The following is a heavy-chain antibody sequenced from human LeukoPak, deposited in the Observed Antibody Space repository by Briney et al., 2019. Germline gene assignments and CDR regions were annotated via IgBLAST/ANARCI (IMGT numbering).Heavy chain of an antibody. Sequence: SETLSLTCSVSGGSISSYSWSWIRQPPGNGLEWIGNISYSESTNYNPSIKSRATISIDTSKNQFSLMLSSVTAADTGVYYRGTGGHSHGYWNWFAPWGQGILVTVSS. J-gene: IGHJ5*02. CDR3: GTGGHSHGYWNWFAP. CDR2: ISYSEST. CDR1: GGSISSYS. V-gene: IGHV4-59*01. D-gene: IGHD5-18*01.